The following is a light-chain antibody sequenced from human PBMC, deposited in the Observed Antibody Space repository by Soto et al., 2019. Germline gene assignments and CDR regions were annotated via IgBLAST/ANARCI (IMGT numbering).Light chain of an antibody. CDR1: QSVSGY. V-gene: IGKV3-11*01. Sequence: EIVFTQSPATLSLSPGERATLSCRASQSVSGYLAWYQQQPGQAPRLLIYDASNRATGIPARFSCSGSGTDFTLTISRMQPEDFAVYFCQQYDYLIAFGLGTRLEIK. CDR2: DAS. CDR3: QQYDYLIA. J-gene: IGKJ5*01.